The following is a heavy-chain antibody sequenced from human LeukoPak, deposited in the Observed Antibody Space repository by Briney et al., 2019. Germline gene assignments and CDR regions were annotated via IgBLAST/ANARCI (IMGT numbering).Heavy chain of an antibody. CDR1: GGSFSGYY. CDR2: INHSGST. J-gene: IGHJ3*02. CDR3: ARSASGLDAFDI. V-gene: IGHV4-34*01. Sequence: SETLSLTCAVYGGSFSGYYWGWIRQPPGKGLEWIGEINHSGSTTYNPSLKSRVTISVDTSKNQFSLKLSSVTAADTAVCYCARSASGLDAFDIWGQGTMVTVSS. D-gene: IGHD5-12*01.